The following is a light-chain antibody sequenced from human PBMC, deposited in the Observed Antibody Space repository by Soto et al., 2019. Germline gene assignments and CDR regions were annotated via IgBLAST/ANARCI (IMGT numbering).Light chain of an antibody. V-gene: IGKV2-28*01. Sequence: DIFMTRSPLSLPVTPGEPASISCRSSRSLLHSNGYNFLDWYLQKPGQSPQLLIHLGSNRASGVPDRFSGSGAGTDFTLKISRVEPEDVGVYYCMQTTQFPLTFGQGTKVDIK. J-gene: IGKJ1*01. CDR1: RSLLHSNGYNF. CDR2: LGS. CDR3: MQTTQFPLT.